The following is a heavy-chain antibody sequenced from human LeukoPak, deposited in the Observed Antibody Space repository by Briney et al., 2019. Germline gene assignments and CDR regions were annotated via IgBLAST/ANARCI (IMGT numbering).Heavy chain of an antibody. CDR3: ARDESTSILWW. V-gene: IGHV1-46*01. J-gene: IGHJ1*01. CDR2: INPSGSTT. CDR1: GYTFTSYF. Sequence: ASVKVSCKASGYTFTSYFMHWVRQAPGQGLEWLGMINPSGSTTTYAQKFQGRVTMTRDTSTSTVYMELSSLRSEDTAVYYCARDESTSILWWWGQGTLVTVSS. D-gene: IGHD2-21*01.